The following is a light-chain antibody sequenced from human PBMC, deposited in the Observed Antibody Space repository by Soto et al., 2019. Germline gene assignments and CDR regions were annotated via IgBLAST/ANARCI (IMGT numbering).Light chain of an antibody. CDR1: QSVSTY. CDR2: DAS. V-gene: IGKV3-20*01. CDR3: QQYGSSPWT. J-gene: IGKJ1*01. Sequence: TRCPATMCLSSRHRDTLSCRASQSVSTYLAWYQQKPGQAPRLLIYDASSRATGIPARFSGSGSGTDFTLTISRLEPEDFAVYYCQQYGSSPWTFGQGTKVDIK.